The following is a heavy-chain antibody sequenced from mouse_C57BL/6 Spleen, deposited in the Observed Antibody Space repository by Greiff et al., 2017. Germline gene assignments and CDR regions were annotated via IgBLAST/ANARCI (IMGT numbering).Heavy chain of an antibody. J-gene: IGHJ4*01. D-gene: IGHD1-1*01. CDR2: IDPSDSET. CDR1: GYTFTSYW. Sequence: VKLQQPGAELVRPGSSVKLSCKASGYTFTSYWMHWVKQRPIQGLEWIGNIDPSDSETHYNQKFKDKATLTVDKSSSTAYMQLSSLTSEDSAVYYCAREGSRGSSPPYYAMDYWGQGTSVTVSS. V-gene: IGHV1-52*01. CDR3: AREGSRGSSPPYYAMDY.